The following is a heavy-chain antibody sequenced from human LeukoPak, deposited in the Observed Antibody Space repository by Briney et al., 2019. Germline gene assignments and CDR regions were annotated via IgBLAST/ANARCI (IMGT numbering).Heavy chain of an antibody. CDR3: ASNEWSGYYFDY. Sequence: GGSLRLSCVASGFAFTRLNMNWVRQAPGKGLELVSSITTSGTYIYYADSVKGRFTISRDNAKNSLYLQMNSPRAEDTAVYYCASNEWSGYYFDYSGQGTLVTVSS. CDR2: ITTSGTYI. V-gene: IGHV3-21*06. D-gene: IGHD3-3*01. J-gene: IGHJ4*02. CDR1: GFAFTRLN.